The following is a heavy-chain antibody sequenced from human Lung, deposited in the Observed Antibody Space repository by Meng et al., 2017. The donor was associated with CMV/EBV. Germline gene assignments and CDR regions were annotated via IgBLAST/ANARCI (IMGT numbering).Heavy chain of an antibody. D-gene: IGHD2-8*01. CDR1: GGSIRSSSHY. Sequence: LHVQADCPGLVQPSEHLSLPCTVSGGSIRSSSHYWGWIRQHPGKGLEWIGNIYYSGLTSYNPSLKSRVTISVDTSKNQFSLKLSSVTAADTAVFYCARVWANGEGWFDPWGQGTLVTVSS. J-gene: IGHJ5*02. CDR2: IYYSGLT. V-gene: IGHV4-39*07. CDR3: ARVWANGEGWFDP.